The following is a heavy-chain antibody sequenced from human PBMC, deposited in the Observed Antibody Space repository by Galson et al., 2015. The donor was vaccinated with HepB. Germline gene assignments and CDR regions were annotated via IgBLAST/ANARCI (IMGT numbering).Heavy chain of an antibody. V-gene: IGHV3-23*01. Sequence: SLRLSCAISGFTFTNDAMSWVRQAPGKGLEWVASLATIGGNTYYADSMKGRFTISRDSFTNTIYLQMDSLRAEDTALYYCASRTRLLGYAFDIWGRGTTVTVSS. CDR1: GFTFTNDA. CDR3: ASRTRLLGYAFDI. CDR2: LATIGGNT. D-gene: IGHD2-8*02. J-gene: IGHJ3*02.